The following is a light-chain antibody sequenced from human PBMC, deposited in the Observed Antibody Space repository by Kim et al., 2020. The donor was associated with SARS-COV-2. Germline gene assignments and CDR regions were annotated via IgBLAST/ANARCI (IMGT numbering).Light chain of an antibody. J-gene: IGKJ2*02. CDR3: QQSYSTPWT. Sequence: SASVGDRVTITCRTSQSIDNYFNWYQQIAGEAPKLLIFGAHNVRTGVPTRFSGSGSGTEFSLTLSSLQPEDSATYYCQQSYSTPWTFGQGTKLEI. CDR1: QSIDNY. CDR2: GAH. V-gene: IGKV1-39*01.